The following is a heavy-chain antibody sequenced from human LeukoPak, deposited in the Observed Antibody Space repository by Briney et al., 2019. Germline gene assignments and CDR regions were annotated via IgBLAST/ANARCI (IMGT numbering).Heavy chain of an antibody. J-gene: IGHJ4*02. D-gene: IGHD5-12*01. CDR3: ARCWSFDRGYCDF. V-gene: IGHV1-18*01. Sequence: ASVRVSCKTSGHIFTSYGFTWVRQAPGRRPEWMGWVSAYNFATDYAWKFQRRVTMTADTSTGTVYMDLRSLRGDDTAIYYCARCWSFDRGYCDFWGQGTQVIVSS. CDR1: GHIFTSYG. CDR2: VSAYNFAT.